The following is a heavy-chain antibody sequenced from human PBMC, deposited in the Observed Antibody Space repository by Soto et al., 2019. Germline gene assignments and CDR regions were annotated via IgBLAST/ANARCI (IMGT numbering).Heavy chain of an antibody. J-gene: IGHJ3*02. Sequence: SETLSLTGTVSGGSISSGCYYWSWIRQHPGKGLEWIGYIYYSGSTYYNPSLKSRVTISVDTSKNQFSLKLSSVTAADTAVYYCARETSRLGQGIWGQGTMLTVSS. CDR3: ARETSRLGQGI. V-gene: IGHV4-31*03. D-gene: IGHD2-2*01. CDR2: IYYSGST. CDR1: GGSISSGCYY.